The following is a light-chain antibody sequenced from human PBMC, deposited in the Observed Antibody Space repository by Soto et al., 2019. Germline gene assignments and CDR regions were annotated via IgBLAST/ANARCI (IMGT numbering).Light chain of an antibody. CDR1: QSITNSK. CDR2: KAS. Sequence: DIQMTQSPSTLSASVGDRVTITCRASQSITNSKLAWYQQKPGKAPKVLIYKASSLQSGVPSRFSGSGSGTEFTLTISSLQPDDFATYYCQYYHSYPLTFGGGTKVEIK. CDR3: QYYHSYPLT. V-gene: IGKV1-5*03. J-gene: IGKJ4*01.